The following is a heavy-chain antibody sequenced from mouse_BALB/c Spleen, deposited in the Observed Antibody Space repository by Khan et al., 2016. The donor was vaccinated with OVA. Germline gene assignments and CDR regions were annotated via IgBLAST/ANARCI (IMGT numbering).Heavy chain of an antibody. CDR1: GYTFTTYW. CDR2: INPTSGYT. Sequence: VKLLESGAELAKPGASVKMSCKASGYTFTTYWMHWVQQRPGQGLEWIGYINPTSGYTDYNEKLKNRATLPADKSSSTDYMQQSSLTSEDSAVYYCRRDRIDYWGQGTTLTVSS. J-gene: IGHJ2*01. V-gene: IGHV1-7*01. CDR3: RRDRIDY.